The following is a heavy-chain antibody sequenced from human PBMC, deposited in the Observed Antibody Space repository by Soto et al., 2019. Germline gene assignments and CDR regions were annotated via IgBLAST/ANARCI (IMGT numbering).Heavy chain of an antibody. D-gene: IGHD2-15*01. V-gene: IGHV3-7*01. J-gene: IGHJ4*02. CDR1: AFSLRSFW. CDR2: IDPEGSGK. CDR3: AGWCPHVCY. Sequence: EAQLVQSGGGLVQPGGSLRLSCEASAFSLRSFWMNWVRKSPRKGLEWVSNIDPEGSGKVYVDSVKGRFTVSRDNTQNSVYLQMDSLRAEDTAVYYCAGWCPHVCYWGQGSLVTVSS.